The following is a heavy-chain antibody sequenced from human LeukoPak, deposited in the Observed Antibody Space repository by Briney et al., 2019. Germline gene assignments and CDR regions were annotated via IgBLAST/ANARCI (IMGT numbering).Heavy chain of an antibody. CDR1: GGSISSYY. V-gene: IGHV4-59*01. CDR3: ASGGYTSGYAMQGGWFDP. D-gene: IGHD5-18*01. CDR2: IYYRGTT. J-gene: IGHJ5*02. Sequence: PSETPSLTCTVSGGSISSYYWSWIRQSPGKGLEWIGYIYYRGTTNYIPSLKSRVTMSVDTSKNQFSLRLRSMTAADTAVYYCASGGYTSGYAMQGGWFDPWGQGTLVTVSS.